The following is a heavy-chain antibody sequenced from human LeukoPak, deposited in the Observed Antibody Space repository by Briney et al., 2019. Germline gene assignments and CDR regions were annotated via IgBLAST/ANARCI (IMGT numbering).Heavy chain of an antibody. D-gene: IGHD5-18*01. CDR1: GFTFSDSS. CDR2: ISSSSTTI. CDR3: ARNLNTADDY. V-gene: IGHV3-48*01. Sequence: GGSLRLSCTASGFTFSDSSMNWVRQAPGKGLEWLSYISSSSTTIYYADSVKGRFTISGDDAKNSLYLQMNSLRAEDTAVYYCARNLNTADDYWGQGILVTVSS. J-gene: IGHJ4*02.